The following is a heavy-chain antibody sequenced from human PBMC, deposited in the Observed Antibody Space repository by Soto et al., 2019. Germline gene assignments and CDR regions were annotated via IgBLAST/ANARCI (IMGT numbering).Heavy chain of an antibody. Sequence: GWSLRLSCAASGFIFSRFWMHWVRQAPGKGLVWVSRMNPEETTTNYADSVRGRFTISRDNARNTLYLQMNSLRAEDTAVYYCTRGGYEPFDYFGQGTLVTASS. CDR1: GFIFSRFW. CDR2: MNPEETTT. D-gene: IGHD3-3*01. CDR3: TRGGYEPFDY. V-gene: IGHV3-74*01. J-gene: IGHJ4*02.